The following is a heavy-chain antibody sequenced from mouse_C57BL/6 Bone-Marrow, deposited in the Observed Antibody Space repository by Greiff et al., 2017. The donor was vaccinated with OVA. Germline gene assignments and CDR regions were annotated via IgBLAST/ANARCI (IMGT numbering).Heavy chain of an antibody. CDR3: AILGTTVVPYYYAMDY. V-gene: IGHV1-82*01. Sequence: QVQLQQSGPELVKPGASVKISCKASGYAFSSSWMNWVKQRPGKGLEWIGRIYPGDGDTNYNGKFKGKATLTADKTSSTAYMQLSSLTSEYSAVYFCAILGTTVVPYYYAMDYWGQGTSVTVSS. D-gene: IGHD1-1*01. J-gene: IGHJ4*01. CDR2: IYPGDGDT. CDR1: GYAFSSSW.